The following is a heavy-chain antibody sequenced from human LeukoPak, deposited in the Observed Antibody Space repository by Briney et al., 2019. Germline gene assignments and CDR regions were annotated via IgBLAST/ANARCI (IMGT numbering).Heavy chain of an antibody. CDR2: IYYSGST. CDR3: ARSLYSKGAFDI. Sequence: SETLSLTCTVSGGSISSHYWSWIRQPPGKGLEWIGYIYYSGSTNYNPSLKSRDTISVDTSKNQFSLKLSSVTAADTAVYYCARSLYSKGAFDIWGQGTMVTVSS. V-gene: IGHV4-59*11. D-gene: IGHD2-21*01. J-gene: IGHJ3*02. CDR1: GGSISSHY.